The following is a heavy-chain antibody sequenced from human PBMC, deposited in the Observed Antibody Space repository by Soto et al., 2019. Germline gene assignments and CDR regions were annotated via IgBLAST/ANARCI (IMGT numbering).Heavy chain of an antibody. V-gene: IGHV4-39*01. J-gene: IGHJ4*02. CDR3: ARRGSGSYSDY. CDR1: GGSISSSSYY. Sequence: PSETLSLTCTVFGGSISSSSYYWGWIRQPPGKGLEWIGSIYYSGSTYYNPSLKSRVTISVDTSKNQFSLKLSSVTAADTAVYYCARRGSGSYSDYWGQGTLVIVSS. D-gene: IGHD3-10*01. CDR2: IYYSGST.